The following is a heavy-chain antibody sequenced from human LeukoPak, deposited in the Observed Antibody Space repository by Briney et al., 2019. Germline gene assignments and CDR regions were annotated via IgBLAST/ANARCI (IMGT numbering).Heavy chain of an antibody. V-gene: IGHV3-21*01. Sequence: GRSLRLSCAASGSTSSSYSMNWVRQAPGKGLEWVSSISSSSSYIYYADSVKGRFTISKDNAENSLYLQLNSLRAEDTAVYYCARPRDRPITIFGVDRDAFDIWGQGTMVTVSS. CDR3: ARPRDRPITIFGVDRDAFDI. CDR1: GSTSSSYS. CDR2: ISSSSSYI. D-gene: IGHD3-3*01. J-gene: IGHJ3*02.